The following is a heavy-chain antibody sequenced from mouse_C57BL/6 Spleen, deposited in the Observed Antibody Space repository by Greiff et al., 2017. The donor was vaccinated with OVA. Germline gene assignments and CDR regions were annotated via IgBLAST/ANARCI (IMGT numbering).Heavy chain of an antibody. CDR2: IYPGDGDT. CDR3: AREGAAQATYFDY. Sequence: RVESGPELVKPGASVKISCKASGYASSSSWMNWVKQRPGKGLEWFGRIYPGDGDTNYNGKFKGKATLTADKTSSTAYMQLSSLTSEDSAVYVCAREGAAQATYFDYWGQGTTLTVSS. CDR1: GYASSSSW. V-gene: IGHV1-82*01. D-gene: IGHD3-2*02. J-gene: IGHJ2*01.